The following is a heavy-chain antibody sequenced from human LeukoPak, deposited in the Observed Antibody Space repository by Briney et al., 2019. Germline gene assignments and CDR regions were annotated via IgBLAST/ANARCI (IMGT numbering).Heavy chain of an antibody. CDR1: GFTFSSYS. Sequence: GGSLRLSFAASGFTFSSYSMNWVRQAPGKRLEWVSSIDSTSGYIYYADSVKGRFTISRDNAKNSLYLQMKSLRAEDTAVYYCARGKTSQNIVTRTTYNWFDPWGQGTLVTVSS. D-gene: IGHD2/OR15-2a*01. CDR3: ARGKTSQNIVTRTTYNWFDP. V-gene: IGHV3-21*01. CDR2: IDSTSGYI. J-gene: IGHJ5*02.